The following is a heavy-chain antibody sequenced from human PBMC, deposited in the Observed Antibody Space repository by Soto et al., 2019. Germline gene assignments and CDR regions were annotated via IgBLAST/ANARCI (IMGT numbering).Heavy chain of an antibody. CDR3: ARAEYLPAALPFGWFDP. Sequence: QVQLVQSGAEVKKPGASVKVSCKASGYTFTSYAMHWVRQAPGQRLEWMGWINAGNGNTKYSQKFQGRVTITRDTSXSXXYMELSSLRSEDTAVYYCARAEYLPAALPFGWFDPWGQGTLVTVSS. CDR2: INAGNGNT. J-gene: IGHJ5*02. D-gene: IGHD2-2*01. V-gene: IGHV1-3*01. CDR1: GYTFTSYA.